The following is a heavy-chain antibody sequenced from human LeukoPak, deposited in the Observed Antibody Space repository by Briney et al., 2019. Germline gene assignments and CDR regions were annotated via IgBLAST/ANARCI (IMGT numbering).Heavy chain of an antibody. J-gene: IGHJ6*03. Sequence: PGGSLRLSCAASGFTFSSYWMSWVRQAPGKGLEWVANIRQDGSEKYYVDSVKGRFTISRDNAKNSLYLQMNSLRAEDTAVYYCARELRYFDWFLYYYYYYYMDVWGKGTTVTVSS. V-gene: IGHV3-7*01. D-gene: IGHD3-9*01. CDR2: IRQDGSEK. CDR3: ARELRYFDWFLYYYYYYYMDV. CDR1: GFTFSSYW.